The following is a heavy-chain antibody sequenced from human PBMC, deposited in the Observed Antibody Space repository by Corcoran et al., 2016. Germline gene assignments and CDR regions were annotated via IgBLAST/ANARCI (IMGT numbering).Heavy chain of an antibody. V-gene: IGHV4-4*07. CDR3: ARDTQALQIAYYGSGGMTHYYYYYGMDV. J-gene: IGHJ6*02. Sequence: QVQLQESGPGLVKPSETLSLTCTVSGGSISSYYWSWIRQPAGKGLEWIGRIYTSGSTNYNPSLKSRVTMSVDTSKNQFSLKLSSVTAADTAVYYCARDTQALQIAYYGSGGMTHYYYYYGMDVWGQGTTVTVSS. D-gene: IGHD3-10*01. CDR1: GGSISSYY. CDR2: IYTSGST.